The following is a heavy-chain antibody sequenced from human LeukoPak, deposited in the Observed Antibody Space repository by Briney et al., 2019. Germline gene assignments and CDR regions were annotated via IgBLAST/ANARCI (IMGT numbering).Heavy chain of an antibody. CDR3: ARQNLTNPDWFDP. D-gene: IGHD1-14*01. V-gene: IGHV4-39*01. J-gene: IGHJ5*02. CDR2: IYYSGST. Sequence: SETLSLTCTASGGSISSSSYYWGWIRQPPGKGLEWIGSIYYSGSTYYNPSLKSRVTISVDTSKNQFSLKLSSVTAADTAVYYCARQNLTNPDWFDPWGQGTLVTVSS. CDR1: GGSISSSSYY.